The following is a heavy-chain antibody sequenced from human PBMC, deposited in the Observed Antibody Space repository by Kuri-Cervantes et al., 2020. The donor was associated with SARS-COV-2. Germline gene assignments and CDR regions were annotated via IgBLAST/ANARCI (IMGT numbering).Heavy chain of an antibody. CDR3: AKDRSNSWLWYFDL. Sequence: LSLTCAASGFTFSSYGMHWVRQAPGKGLEWVAFIRYDGSNKYYADSVKGRFTISRDNSKNTLYLQMNSLRAEDTAVYYCAKDRSNSWLWYFDLRGRGTLVTVSS. CDR1: GFTFSSYG. J-gene: IGHJ2*01. CDR2: IRYDGSNK. V-gene: IGHV3-30*02. D-gene: IGHD6-13*01.